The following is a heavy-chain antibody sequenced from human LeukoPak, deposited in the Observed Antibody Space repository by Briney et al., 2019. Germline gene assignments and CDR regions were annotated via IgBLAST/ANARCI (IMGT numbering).Heavy chain of an antibody. D-gene: IGHD5-12*01. CDR1: GGSISSSSYY. Sequence: SETLSLTCTVSGGSISSSSYYWAWIRQPPGKGLEWIGSIYYSGSTFYNPSLKSRVTISLDTSSMQFYVKLTSVTAADTAVYYCAKYTVGTMIDYWGQGTLVTVSS. CDR3: AKYTVGTMIDY. CDR2: IYYSGST. V-gene: IGHV4-39*07. J-gene: IGHJ4*02.